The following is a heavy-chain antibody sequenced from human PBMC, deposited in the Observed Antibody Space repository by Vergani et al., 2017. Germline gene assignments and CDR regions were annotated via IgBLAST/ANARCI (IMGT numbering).Heavy chain of an antibody. CDR1: GGSFSGYY. CDR2: INHSGNT. Sequence: QVQLQQWGAGLLKPSETLSLTCAVYGGSFSGYYWSWIRQPPGKGLEWIGEINHSGNTNYNPSLKSRVHISVNTSKNQFSLKLSSVPAADTAVYYCARATCSGGSCSYYYYMDVWGKGTTVTVSS. CDR3: ARATCSGGSCSYYYYMDV. V-gene: IGHV4-34*01. D-gene: IGHD2-15*01. J-gene: IGHJ6*03.